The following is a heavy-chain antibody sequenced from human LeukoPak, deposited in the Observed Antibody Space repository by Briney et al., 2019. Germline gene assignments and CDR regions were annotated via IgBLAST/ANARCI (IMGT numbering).Heavy chain of an antibody. J-gene: IGHJ4*02. CDR1: GGSFSGYY. V-gene: IGHV4-34*01. CDR2: INHSGST. D-gene: IGHD6-19*01. Sequence: PSETLSLTCAVYGGSFSGYYWSWIRQPPGKGLEWIGEINHSGSTNYNPSLKSRVTISVDTSKNQFSLKLSSVTAADTAVYYCARQAVAGYYFDYWGQGTLVTVSS. CDR3: ARQAVAGYYFDY.